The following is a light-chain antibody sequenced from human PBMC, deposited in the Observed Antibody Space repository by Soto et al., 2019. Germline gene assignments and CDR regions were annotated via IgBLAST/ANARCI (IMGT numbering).Light chain of an antibody. CDR2: DDR. CDR1: NIGSQA. V-gene: IGLV3-21*02. J-gene: IGLJ1*01. CDR3: HVWDSSSDHFV. Sequence: SYELTQSPSVSVAPGQTARITCGGNNIGSQAVHWYQQKPGQAPVVVVYDDRDRPSGIPERFSGSNSGNTATLTISRVAAGDEADYYCHVWDSSSDHFVFGTGTKPTVL.